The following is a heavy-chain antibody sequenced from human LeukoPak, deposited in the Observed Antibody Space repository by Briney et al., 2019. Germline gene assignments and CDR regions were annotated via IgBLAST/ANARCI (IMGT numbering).Heavy chain of an antibody. V-gene: IGHV3-30-3*01. J-gene: IGHJ3*02. CDR1: GFTFSIHN. Sequence: GGSLRLSCAASGFTFSIHNMHWVRQAPGKGLEWVAVISYDGNNKYYADSVKGRSTISRDNSKNALYLQMNSLRAEDTAVYYCARDIEMMARSDAFDIWGQGTMVTVSS. D-gene: IGHD5-24*01. CDR2: ISYDGNNK. CDR3: ARDIEMMARSDAFDI.